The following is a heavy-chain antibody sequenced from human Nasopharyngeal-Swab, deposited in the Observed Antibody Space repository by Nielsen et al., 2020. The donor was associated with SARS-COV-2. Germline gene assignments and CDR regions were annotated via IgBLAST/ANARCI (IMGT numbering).Heavy chain of an antibody. Sequence: GSLRLSCAASGFTFSSYDMHWVRQATGKGLEWVSAIGTAGDTYYPGSVKGRFTISRENAKNSLYLQMNSLRAGDTAVYYCARGTDCSSTSCPTFYYYYYDMDVWGKGTTVTVSS. D-gene: IGHD2-2*01. CDR1: GFTFSSYD. CDR3: ARGTDCSSTSCPTFYYYYYDMDV. V-gene: IGHV3-13*04. CDR2: IGTAGDT. J-gene: IGHJ6*03.